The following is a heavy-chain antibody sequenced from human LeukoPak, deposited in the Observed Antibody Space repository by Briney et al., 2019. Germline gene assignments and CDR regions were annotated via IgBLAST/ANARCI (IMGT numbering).Heavy chain of an antibody. CDR3: ARTGLPAAFDY. CDR2: IYYSGGT. CDR1: GGSISSGDYY. V-gene: IGHV4-30-4*08. J-gene: IGHJ4*02. Sequence: SQTLSLTCTVSGGSISSGDYYWSWIRQPPGKGLEWIGYIYYSGGTYYNPSLKSRVTISVDTSKNQFSLKLSSVTAADTAVYCCARTGLPAAFDYWGQGTLVTVSS. D-gene: IGHD2-15*01.